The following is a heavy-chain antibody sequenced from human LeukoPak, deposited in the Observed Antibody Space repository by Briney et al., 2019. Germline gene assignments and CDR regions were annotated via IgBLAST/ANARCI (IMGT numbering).Heavy chain of an antibody. J-gene: IGHJ4*02. CDR2: VYYTGGT. D-gene: IGHD3-3*02. CDR3: ATGSIYDFDS. CDR1: GGSINSHY. Sequence: SETLSLTCTVSGGSINSHYWHWIRQHPGPRLEWIGYVYYTGGTNYKSSLESRVNISVATSKKQSSLRLTSVTGADTAVYYCATGSIYDFDSWGQGTLVSVSS. V-gene: IGHV4-59*11.